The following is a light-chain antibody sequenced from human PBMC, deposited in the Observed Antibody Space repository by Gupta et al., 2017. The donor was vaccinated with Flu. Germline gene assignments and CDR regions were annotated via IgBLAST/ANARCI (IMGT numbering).Light chain of an antibody. CDR1: QTITNNF. V-gene: IGKV3-20*01. CDR3: QQYGSSPRT. J-gene: IGKJ1*01. CDR2: GAS. Sequence: EGVTLSCRTSQTITNNFLAWYQQKRGQAPRLLIFGASNRATGIPGRFSGGGSGTDFTLTISGLEPEDFAVYYCQQYGSSPRTFGQGTRVEIK.